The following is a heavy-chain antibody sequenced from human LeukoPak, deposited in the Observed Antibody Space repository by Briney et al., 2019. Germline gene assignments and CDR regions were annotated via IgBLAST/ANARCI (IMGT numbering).Heavy chain of an antibody. J-gene: IGHJ4*02. V-gene: IGHV4-38-2*02. D-gene: IGHD1-26*01. Sequence: SETLSLTCTVSGYPISSGYYWGWIRQPPGKGLEWIGSIYHSGSTCYNPSLKSRVTISVDTSKNQFSLKLSSVTAAHTAVYYCARTDSGSYRQPFDYWGQGTLVTVSS. CDR1: GYPISSGYY. CDR2: IYHSGST. CDR3: ARTDSGSYRQPFDY.